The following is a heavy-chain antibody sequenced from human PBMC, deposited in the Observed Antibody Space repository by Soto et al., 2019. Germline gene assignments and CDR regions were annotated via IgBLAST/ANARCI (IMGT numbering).Heavy chain of an antibody. D-gene: IGHD3-10*01. J-gene: IGHJ4*02. CDR1: GGSFSGYY. CDR2: INHSGST. V-gene: IGHV4-34*01. CDR3: ARGLYYGPPPPYFDY. Sequence: SETLSLTCAVYGGSFSGYYWSWIRQPPGKGLEWIGEINHSGSTNYNPSLKSRVTISVDTSKNQFSLKLSSVTAADTAVYYCARGLYYGPPPPYFDYWGQGTLVTVSS.